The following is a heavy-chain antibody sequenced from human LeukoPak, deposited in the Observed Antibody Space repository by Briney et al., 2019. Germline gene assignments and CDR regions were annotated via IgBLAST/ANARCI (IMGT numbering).Heavy chain of an antibody. CDR2: IKQDGSEK. CDR3: RMVAATPIGEHLDY. CDR1: GITLSNYG. Sequence: GGSLRLSCAVSGITLSNYGMSWVRQAPGKGLEWVANIKQDGSEKYYVDSVKGRFTISRDNAKNSLYLQMNSLRAEDTAVYYCRMVAATPIGEHLDYWGQGTLVTVSS. D-gene: IGHD2-15*01. V-gene: IGHV3-7*01. J-gene: IGHJ4*02.